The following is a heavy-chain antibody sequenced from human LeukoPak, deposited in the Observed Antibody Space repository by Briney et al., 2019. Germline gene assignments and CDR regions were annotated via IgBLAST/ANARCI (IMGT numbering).Heavy chain of an antibody. V-gene: IGHV1-69*06. CDR3: ARSPIKDIAAASYYFDY. CDR2: IIPIFGTA. D-gene: IGHD6-13*01. J-gene: IGHJ4*02. CDR1: GGTFSSYA. Sequence: SVKVSCKAAGGTFSSYAISWVRQAPGQGLEWMGGIIPIFGTANYAQKFQGRVTITADKSTSTAYMELSSLRSEDTAVYYCARSPIKDIAAASYYFDYWGQGTLVTVSS.